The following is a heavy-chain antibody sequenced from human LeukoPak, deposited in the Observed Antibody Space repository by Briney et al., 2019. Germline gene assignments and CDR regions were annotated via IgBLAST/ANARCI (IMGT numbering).Heavy chain of an antibody. CDR1: GFTFRFYA. Sequence: PGGSLRLSCAGSGFTFRFYAMTWVRQAPGKGLEWVSGISGDASVPKHADSVKGRFNISRDNSKNTLYLQLNSLRAEDTAIYYCAKAYSSSLYGDAFHIWGQGTMVTVSP. V-gene: IGHV3-23*01. CDR2: ISGDASVP. CDR3: AKAYSSSLYGDAFHI. D-gene: IGHD6-13*01. J-gene: IGHJ3*02.